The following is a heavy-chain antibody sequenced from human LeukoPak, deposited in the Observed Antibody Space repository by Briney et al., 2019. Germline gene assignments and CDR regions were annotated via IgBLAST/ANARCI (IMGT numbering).Heavy chain of an antibody. CDR2: XVGSGDST. J-gene: IGHJ4*02. CDR1: GFTXXXXX. D-gene: IGHD3-10*01. V-gene: IGHV3-23*01. Sequence: QPGGSLRLSCAASGFTXXXXXXXWVRQAPGXXLXXXXXXVGSGDSTYYADSVXXXFTISRDNSKNTVYLQTNSLRAEDTAVYYCAKGLYFGSGSYRYFDYWGQGTLVTVSS. CDR3: AKGLYFGSGSYRYFDY.